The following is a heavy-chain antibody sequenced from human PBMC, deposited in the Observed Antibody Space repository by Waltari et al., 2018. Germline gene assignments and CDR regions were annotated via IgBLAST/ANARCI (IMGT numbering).Heavy chain of an antibody. CDR1: GGSISSSSYY. CDR3: TRDNYEGSMSSGWFALFDY. J-gene: IGHJ4*02. V-gene: IGHV3-49*02. D-gene: IGHD6-19*01. CDR2: IRSKAYGGTT. Sequence: LQLQESGPGLVKPSETLSLTCTVSGGSISSSSYYWGWVRQAPGKGLEWVGFIRSKAYGGTTEYAASVKGRFTISRDDSKSIAYLQMNSLKTEDTAVYYCTRDNYEGSMSSGWFALFDYWGQGTLVTVSS.